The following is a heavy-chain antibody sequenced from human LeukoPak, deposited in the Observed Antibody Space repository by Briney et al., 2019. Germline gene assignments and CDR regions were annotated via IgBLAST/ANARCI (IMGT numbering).Heavy chain of an antibody. CDR2: VSASGDKK. D-gene: IGHD3-22*01. J-gene: IGHJ4*02. CDR3: ARDIHDNSGYYYDY. Sequence: PGWALTLSCVASGFSFSVYTMSWLGQAPGRGLEWISAVSASGDKKYYADSVKGRFTVSRDNSKDTLYLHMNSLRAEDTALYCFARDIHDNSGYYYDYWGQGTLVTVSS. V-gene: IGHV3-23*01. CDR1: GFSFSVYT.